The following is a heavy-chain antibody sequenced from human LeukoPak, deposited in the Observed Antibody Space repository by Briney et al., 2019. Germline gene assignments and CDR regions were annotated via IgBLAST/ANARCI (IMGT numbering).Heavy chain of an antibody. D-gene: IGHD2-2*01. Sequence: SETLSLTCTVSGGSISSGSYYWSWIRQPAGKGLEWIGRIYTSGSTNYNPSLKSRVTISVDTSKNQFSLKLSSVTAADTAVYYCARGSRRSVPAAMWGNYYYYYYMDVWGRGTTVTVSS. CDR2: IYTSGST. CDR3: ARGSRRSVPAAMWGNYYYYYYMDV. J-gene: IGHJ6*03. CDR1: GGSISSGSYY. V-gene: IGHV4-61*02.